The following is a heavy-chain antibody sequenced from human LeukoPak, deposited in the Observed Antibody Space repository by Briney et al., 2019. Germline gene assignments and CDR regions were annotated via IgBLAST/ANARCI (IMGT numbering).Heavy chain of an antibody. CDR3: AKDMAYSSGWYGIDY. D-gene: IGHD6-19*01. J-gene: IGHJ4*02. V-gene: IGHV3-43*02. CDR2: ISGDGGAT. CDR1: GFTFDDYA. Sequence: GGSLRLSCAASGFTFDDYAMHWVRQAPGKGLEWVSLISGDGGATHYADSVKGRFTISRDNSKNSLYLQMNSLRTEDTAFYYCAKDMAYSSGWYGIDYWDQGTLVTVSS.